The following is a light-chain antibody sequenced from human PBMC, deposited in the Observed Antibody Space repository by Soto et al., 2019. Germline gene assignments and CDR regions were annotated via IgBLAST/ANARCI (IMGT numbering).Light chain of an antibody. CDR3: SSHGGSNNPYV. J-gene: IGLJ1*01. CDR1: SSDIGGYNF. CDR2: DVT. V-gene: IGLV2-8*01. Sequence: QSALTQPPSATGSPGQSVAISCTGTSSDIGGYNFVSWYQQHPGKAPKLMIYDVTKRPSGVPDRFSGSKSGNTATLIVSGLQAEDAADYYCSSHGGSNNPYVFGPGTKLTVL.